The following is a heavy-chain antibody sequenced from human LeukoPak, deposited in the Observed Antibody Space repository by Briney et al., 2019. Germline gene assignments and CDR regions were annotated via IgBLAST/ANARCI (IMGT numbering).Heavy chain of an antibody. V-gene: IGHV3-64*01. CDR3: ATQNDFYCSGGSCYTLDPDAFDI. CDR2: ISSNGGST. J-gene: IGHJ3*02. D-gene: IGHD2-15*01. Sequence: GGSLRLSCAASGFTFSSYAMHWVRQAPGKGLEYVSAISSNGGSTYYANSVKGRFTISRDNSKNTLYLQMNSLRAEDTALYYCATQNDFYCSGGSCYTLDPDAFDIWGQGTMVTVSS. CDR1: GFTFSSYA.